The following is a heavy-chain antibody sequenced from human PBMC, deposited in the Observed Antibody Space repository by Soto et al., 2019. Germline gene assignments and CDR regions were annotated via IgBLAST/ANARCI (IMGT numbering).Heavy chain of an antibody. V-gene: IGHV1-2*04. J-gene: IGHJ6*02. CDR1: GGTFSSYA. CDR3: ARGDSTDCSNGVCSFFYNHDMDV. Sequence: ASVKVSCNASGGTFSSYAISWVRQAPGQGLEWLGRINPKSGGTSTAQKFQGWVTMTTDTSISTASMELTRLTSDETAIYYCARGDSTDCSNGVCSFFYNHDMDVWGQGTTVTVSS. D-gene: IGHD2-8*01. CDR2: INPKSGGT.